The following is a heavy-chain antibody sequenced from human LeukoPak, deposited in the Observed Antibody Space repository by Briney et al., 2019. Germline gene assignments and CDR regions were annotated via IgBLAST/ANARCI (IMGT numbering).Heavy chain of an antibody. D-gene: IGHD3-9*01. CDR1: GFTFRSYA. Sequence: GGSLGLSCAPSGFTFRSYAMNWVRQAPGKRLEWVSGISNSGDTTYYADSVKGRFTISRDNSKNTLYLQMDSLRAEDTAVYYCATYWRYFDWLLSDIWGLGTMVTVSS. J-gene: IGHJ3*02. V-gene: IGHV3-23*01. CDR3: ATYWRYFDWLLSDI. CDR2: ISNSGDTT.